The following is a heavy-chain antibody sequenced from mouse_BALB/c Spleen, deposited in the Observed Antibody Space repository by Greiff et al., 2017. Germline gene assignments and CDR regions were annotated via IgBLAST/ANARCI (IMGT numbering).Heavy chain of an antibody. CDR2: IRLKSNNYAT. Sequence: EVKLQESGGGLVQPGGSMKLSCVASGFTFSNYWMNWVRQSPEKGLEWVAEIRLKSNNYATYYAESVKGRFTISRDDSKSSVYLQMNNLRAEDTGIYYCTAITTAGYAMDYWGQGTSVTVSS. D-gene: IGHD1-2*01. V-gene: IGHV6-6*02. CDR1: GFTFSNYW. CDR3: TAITTAGYAMDY. J-gene: IGHJ4*01.